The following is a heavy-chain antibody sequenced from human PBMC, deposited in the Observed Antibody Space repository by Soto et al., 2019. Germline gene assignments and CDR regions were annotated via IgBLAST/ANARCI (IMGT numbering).Heavy chain of an antibody. D-gene: IGHD7-27*01. J-gene: IGHJ3*02. CDR2: VSYDGSNT. Sequence: GGSLRLSCAASGFTFSNYGMQWVRQAPGKGLEWVAGVSYDGSNTHYADSVRGRFTISRDNSEHTLYLQLTSLRAEDTAVYYCGKGNSKWGTGDAFDIWGQGTMVTVSS. V-gene: IGHV3-30*18. CDR1: GFTFSNYG. CDR3: GKGNSKWGTGDAFDI.